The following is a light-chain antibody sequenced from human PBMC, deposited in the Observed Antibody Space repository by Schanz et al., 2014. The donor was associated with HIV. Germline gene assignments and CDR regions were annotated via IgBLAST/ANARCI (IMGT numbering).Light chain of an antibody. J-gene: IGKJ5*01. CDR3: QQYKIWPIT. Sequence: EIVLTQSPGTLSLSPGERATLSCRARQSVSRYLAWYQHKPGQAPRLLMYDTNTRATGIPARISGSGSGTEFTLTISSLQSEDFALYYCQQYKIWPITFGRGTRLEIK. CDR2: DTN. V-gene: IGKV3-15*01. CDR1: QSVSRY.